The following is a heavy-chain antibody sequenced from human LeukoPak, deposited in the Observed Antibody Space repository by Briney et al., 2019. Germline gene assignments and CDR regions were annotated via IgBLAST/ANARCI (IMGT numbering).Heavy chain of an antibody. CDR2: IKEDGSEK. Sequence: GGSLRLSCAASGFTFSMYWMSWVRQAPGKGLEWVANIKEDGSEKYHVDSVKGRFTVSRDNTKNSLYLQMNSLRVEDTAVYYCARIGYRSSTFDYWGQGTPVTVSS. D-gene: IGHD6-6*01. V-gene: IGHV3-7*05. CDR1: GFTFSMYW. CDR3: ARIGYRSSTFDY. J-gene: IGHJ4*02.